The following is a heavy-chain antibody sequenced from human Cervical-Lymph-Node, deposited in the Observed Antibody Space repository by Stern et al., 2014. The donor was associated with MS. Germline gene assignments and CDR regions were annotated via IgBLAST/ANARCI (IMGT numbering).Heavy chain of an antibody. J-gene: IGHJ2*01. D-gene: IGHD6-6*01. CDR1: GSPFSSYD. Sequence: EVQLVESGGVLGQPGGSLGLSCAASGSPFSSYDMHWVRQATGKRLEWVSAIGSGGDTYYSGSVKGRFTISRENAKNSLYLQMNSLRAGDTAVYYCAREVEDSRSSGWHFDLWGRGTLVTVSS. CDR3: AREVEDSRSSGWHFDL. CDR2: IGSGGDT. V-gene: IGHV3-13*01.